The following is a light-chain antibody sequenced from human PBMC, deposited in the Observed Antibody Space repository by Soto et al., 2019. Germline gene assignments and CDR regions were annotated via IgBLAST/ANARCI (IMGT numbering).Light chain of an antibody. Sequence: SALTQPPSASGTPGQRVTISCSGSSSNIGINTVNWYQQVPGTAPKLLIYTDNQRPSGVPDRFSGSKSGTSASLAISGLQSEDEDDYYCAAWDDSLNGIYVFGNGTKVTV. V-gene: IGLV1-44*01. CDR3: AAWDDSLNGIYV. CDR1: SSNIGINT. J-gene: IGLJ1*01. CDR2: TDN.